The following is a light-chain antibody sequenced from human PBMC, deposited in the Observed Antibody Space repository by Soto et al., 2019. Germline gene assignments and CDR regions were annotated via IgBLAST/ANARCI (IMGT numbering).Light chain of an antibody. CDR3: QQYNNWPSIT. V-gene: IGKV3D-15*01. J-gene: IGKJ5*01. CDR2: GAS. Sequence: EIVLTQSPATLSLSPGERATLSCRASQSVSSYLAWYQQKPGQAPRLLIFGASSRATGIPARFSGSGSETEFTLTISSLQSEDFAVYYCQQYNNWPSITFGQGTRLEIK. CDR1: QSVSSY.